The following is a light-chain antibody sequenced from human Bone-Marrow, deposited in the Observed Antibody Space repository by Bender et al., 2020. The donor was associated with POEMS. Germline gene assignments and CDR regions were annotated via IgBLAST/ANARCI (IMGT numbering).Light chain of an antibody. CDR1: KLGDRY. V-gene: IGLV3-1*01. CDR2: HNS. J-gene: IGLJ3*02. Sequence: SYVLTQPPSVSVSPGQTASITCSGDKLGDRYASWYQQRPGQSPLLVIYHNSKRPSGIPERFSGSNSGNTATLTISGTQPMDEADYYCQAWDSSTGVFGGGTKLTVL. CDR3: QAWDSSTGV.